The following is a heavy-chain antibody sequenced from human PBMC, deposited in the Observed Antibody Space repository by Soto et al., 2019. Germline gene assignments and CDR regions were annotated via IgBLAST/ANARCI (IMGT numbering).Heavy chain of an antibody. V-gene: IGHV3-23*01. CDR3: AKRSSSATFDY. Sequence: EVQLLESGGGLVQPGESLRLSCAASGFTFSSYAMSWVRQAPGKGLEWVSVISGSEDSTYYADSVKGRFTISRDNSKNTRYLQMNRLRAEDTAVYYCAKRSSSATFDYWGQGTLVTVSS. D-gene: IGHD6-6*01. J-gene: IGHJ4*02. CDR2: ISGSEDST. CDR1: GFTFSSYA.